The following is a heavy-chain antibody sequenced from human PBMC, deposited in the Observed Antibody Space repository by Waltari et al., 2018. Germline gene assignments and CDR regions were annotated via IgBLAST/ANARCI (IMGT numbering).Heavy chain of an antibody. Sequence: VQLQQWGAGLLKPSETLSLTCAVYGGSFSGYYWSWIRQPPGNGLYWIGEIHHSESTNYNPSVRSRVTISVDTSKNQCSRKLSSVTAADTAVYYCARGRAYSSSWYRYYYYGMDVWGQGTTVTVSS. D-gene: IGHD6-13*01. CDR1: GGSFSGYY. CDR2: IHHSEST. V-gene: IGHV4-34*01. CDR3: ARGRAYSSSWYRYYYYGMDV. J-gene: IGHJ6*02.